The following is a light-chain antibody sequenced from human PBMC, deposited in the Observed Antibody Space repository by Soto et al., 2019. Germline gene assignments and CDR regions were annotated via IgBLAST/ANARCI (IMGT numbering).Light chain of an antibody. V-gene: IGKV3D-15*01. Sequence: EIVMTQSPATLSVSPGERATLSCRASQRVGSDLAWYQQKPGQAPRLVIYDIFTSATGVPTRISGSGSGTEFTLTISSLPSEEFAVYYCQQYNSWPLTFGGGTKVEIK. CDR1: QRVGSD. CDR3: QQYNSWPLT. CDR2: DIF. J-gene: IGKJ4*01.